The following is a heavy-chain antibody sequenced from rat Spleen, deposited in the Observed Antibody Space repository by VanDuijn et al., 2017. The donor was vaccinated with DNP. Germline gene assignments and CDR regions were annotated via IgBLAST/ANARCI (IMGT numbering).Heavy chain of an antibody. Sequence: EVQLVEPGGGLVQPGRSLKLSCAASGFTFSDYYMAWVRQAPTKGLEWVAYIRYDGGSTYYGDSVKGRFTISRDNAKSTLYLQMNSLRSEDIATYYCARWNSGHFDYWGQGVMVTVSS. J-gene: IGHJ2*01. V-gene: IGHV5-22*01. D-gene: IGHD4-3*01. CDR1: GFTFSDYY. CDR3: ARWNSGHFDY. CDR2: IRYDGGST.